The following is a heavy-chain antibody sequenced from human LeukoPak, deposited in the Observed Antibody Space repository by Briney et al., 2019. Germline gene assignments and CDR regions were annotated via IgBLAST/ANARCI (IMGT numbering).Heavy chain of an antibody. D-gene: IGHD4-17*01. Sequence: GGSLRLSCAASGFTVSSNYMSWVRQAPGKGLEWVSVIYSGGSTYYADSVKGRFTISRDNSKNTLYLQMNSLRAEDTAVYYCARAAVDDYGDYEYFDYWGQGTLVTVSS. CDR1: GFTVSSNY. CDR3: ARAAVDDYGDYEYFDY. J-gene: IGHJ4*02. CDR2: IYSGGST. V-gene: IGHV3-53*01.